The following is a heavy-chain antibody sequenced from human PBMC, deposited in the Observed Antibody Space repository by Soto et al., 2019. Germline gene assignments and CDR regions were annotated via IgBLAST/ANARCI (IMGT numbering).Heavy chain of an antibody. CDR1: GFTFSDYY. CDR3: ARSWAGVHDAFDI. Sequence: AGGSLRLSCAASGFTFSDYYMSWIRQAPGKGLEWVSYISSSSSYTNYADSVKGRFTISRDNAKNSLYLQMNSLRAEDTAVYYCARSWAGVHDAFDIWGQGTMVTVSS. J-gene: IGHJ3*02. CDR2: ISSSSSYT. V-gene: IGHV3-11*06. D-gene: IGHD2-8*01.